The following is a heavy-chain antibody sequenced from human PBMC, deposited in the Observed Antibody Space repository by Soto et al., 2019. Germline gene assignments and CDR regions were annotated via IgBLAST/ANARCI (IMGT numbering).Heavy chain of an antibody. CDR1: GFTLSNVG. CDR2: IWYDGSKK. CDR3: ARDEHMIGGVRYCMDV. J-gene: IGHJ6*02. Sequence: QVQLVESGGGVVQPGGSLRLSCTASGFTLSNVGMHWVRQAPGKGLEWVAIIWYDGSKKVYGDSVKGRFTISRDTSKNTLYLQMNNVIAEYTDVYYSARDEHMIGGVRYCMDVWGQGTTVTVSS. D-gene: IGHD3-16*01. V-gene: IGHV3-33*01.